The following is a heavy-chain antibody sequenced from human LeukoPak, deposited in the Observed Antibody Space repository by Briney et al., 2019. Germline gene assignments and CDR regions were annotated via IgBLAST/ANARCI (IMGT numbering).Heavy chain of an antibody. D-gene: IGHD6-13*01. CDR1: GGTFSSYA. Sequence: SVKVSCKASGGTFSSYAISWVRQAPGQGLEWMGGIIPIFGTANYAQKFQGRVTITADESTSTAYMELSSLRSEDTAVYYCARVLAAAVNWFDPWGQGTLVTVSS. CDR3: ARVLAAAVNWFDP. J-gene: IGHJ5*02. V-gene: IGHV1-69*13. CDR2: IIPIFGTA.